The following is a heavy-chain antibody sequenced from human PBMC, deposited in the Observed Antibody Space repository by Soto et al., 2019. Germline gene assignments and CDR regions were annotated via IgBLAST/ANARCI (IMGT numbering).Heavy chain of an antibody. D-gene: IGHD4-17*01. CDR3: AKDLGDYGDYVGGAGDY. CDR2: ISGSGGST. J-gene: IGHJ4*02. Sequence: GGSLRLSCAASGFTFSSYAMSWVRQAPGKGLEWVSAISGSGGSTYYADSVKGRFTISRDNSKNTLYLQMNSLRAEDTAVYYCAKDLGDYGDYVGGAGDYWGQGTLVTVSS. CDR1: GFTFSSYA. V-gene: IGHV3-23*01.